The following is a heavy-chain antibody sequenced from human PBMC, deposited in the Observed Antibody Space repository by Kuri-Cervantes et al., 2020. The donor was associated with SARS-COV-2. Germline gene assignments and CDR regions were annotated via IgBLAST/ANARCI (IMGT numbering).Heavy chain of an antibody. CDR2: TNSGSSYR. CDR3: ARGNGVVVAAEYYFDY. J-gene: IGHJ4*02. Sequence: GESLKISCAASGFTFSSYSMNWVRQAPGKGLEWVSSTNSGSSYRYYADSVKGRFTISRDNAKNSLYLQMNSLRAEDTAVYYCARGNGVVVAAEYYFDYWGQGTLVTVSS. D-gene: IGHD2-15*01. CDR1: GFTFSSYS. V-gene: IGHV3-21*01.